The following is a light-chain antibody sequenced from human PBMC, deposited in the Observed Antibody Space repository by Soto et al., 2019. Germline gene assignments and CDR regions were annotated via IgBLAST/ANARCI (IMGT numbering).Light chain of an antibody. CDR1: QSLSSY. CDR3: QQRSKWRT. V-gene: IGKV3-11*01. J-gene: IGKJ1*01. CDR2: DAS. Sequence: EIVLTQSPATLSLSPGERATLSCRASQSLSSYLAWYQQKPGQAPRLLIYDASNRATGIPARFSGSGFGTDFTLTISSLEPEDFAVYYCQQRSKWRTFGQGTKVDIK.